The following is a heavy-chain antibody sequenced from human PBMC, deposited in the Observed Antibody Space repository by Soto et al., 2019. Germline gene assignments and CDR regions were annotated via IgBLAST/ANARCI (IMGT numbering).Heavy chain of an antibody. J-gene: IGHJ4*02. V-gene: IGHV1-46*01. Sequence: QVQLVQSGAEVKKPGASVKVSCKASVYIFIHYYIHWVRQTPGQGLEWMAIINPNGGITNYAQKFQGRVTVTRDTSTSTVSMELNSLGSDDTAVYFCARSLLQGDFWGQGTLVTVSS. D-gene: IGHD2-21*01. CDR3: ARSLLQGDF. CDR1: VYIFIHYY. CDR2: INPNGGIT.